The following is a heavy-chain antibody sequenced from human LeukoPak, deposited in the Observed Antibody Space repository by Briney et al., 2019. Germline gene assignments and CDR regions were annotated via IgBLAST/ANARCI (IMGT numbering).Heavy chain of an antibody. CDR1: GGSFSGYS. CDR2: FNHSGST. CDR3: ASQYSSSWYYFDY. V-gene: IGHV4-34*01. J-gene: IGHJ4*02. Sequence: SETLSLTCAVYGGSFSGYSWTWIRQPPGKGLEWIGEFNHSGSTNYNPSLKSRVTISVDTSKNQFSLKLSSVTAADTAVYYCASQYSSSWYYFDYWGQGTLVTVSS. D-gene: IGHD6-13*01.